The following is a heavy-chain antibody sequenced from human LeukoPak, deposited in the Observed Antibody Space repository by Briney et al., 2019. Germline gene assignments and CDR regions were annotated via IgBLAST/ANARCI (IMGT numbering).Heavy chain of an antibody. CDR1: VYTFTGYY. CDR2: INPNSGGT. D-gene: IGHD4-11*01. CDR3: AREGTVRSNKILNWFDP. V-gene: IGHV1-2*06. J-gene: IGHJ5*02. Sequence: GASVKVSCKASVYTFTGYYMHWVRQAPGQGLEWMGRINPNSGGTNYAQKFQGRVTMTRDTSISTAYMELSRLRSDDTAVYYCAREGTVRSNKILNWFDPWGQGTLVTVSS.